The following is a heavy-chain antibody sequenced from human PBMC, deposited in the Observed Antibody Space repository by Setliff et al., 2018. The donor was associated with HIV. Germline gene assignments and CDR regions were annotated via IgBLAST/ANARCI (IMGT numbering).Heavy chain of an antibody. J-gene: IGHJ6*03. V-gene: IGHV4-59*11. CDR3: NIYYYYYMDV. CDR1: GASSSSHY. CDR2: VYNSGTT. Sequence: SETLSLTCTVSGASSSSHYWSWIRQPPGKAPEWIGYVYNSGTTKYNPSLKSRVTISVDTSKNQFSLKLSSVTAADTAVYYCNIYYYYYMDVWGKGTTVTVSS.